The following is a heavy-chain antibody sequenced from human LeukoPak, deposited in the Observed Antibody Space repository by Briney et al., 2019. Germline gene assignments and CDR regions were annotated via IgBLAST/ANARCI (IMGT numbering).Heavy chain of an antibody. V-gene: IGHV1-18*01. J-gene: IGHJ4*02. CDR1: GYTFTSYG. Sequence: ASGNISCKASGYTFTSYGISWVRQAPGQGFEWMGWISTYNGNTNYAQKFQGRVTMTTDTSTSTAYMEVRSLRSDDTAVYYCARDLQFGYWGQGTLVTVSS. CDR2: ISTYNGNT. CDR3: ARDLQFGY.